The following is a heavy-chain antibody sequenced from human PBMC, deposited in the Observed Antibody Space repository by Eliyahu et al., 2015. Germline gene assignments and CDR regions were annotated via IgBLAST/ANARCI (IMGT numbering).Heavy chain of an antibody. Sequence: QVQLQQWGAGLLKPSETLSLTXAVYGGSFSGYYXXWXRXPPGXGLEWIGEINHSGSTNYNPSLKSRVTISVDTSKNQFSLKLSSVTAADTAVYYCARGIPGSSGYSYGRHYYYYYYMDVWGKGTTVTVSS. J-gene: IGHJ6*03. CDR3: ARGIPGSSGYSYGRHYYYYYYMDV. CDR2: INHSGST. CDR1: GGSFSGYY. D-gene: IGHD5-18*01. V-gene: IGHV4-34*01.